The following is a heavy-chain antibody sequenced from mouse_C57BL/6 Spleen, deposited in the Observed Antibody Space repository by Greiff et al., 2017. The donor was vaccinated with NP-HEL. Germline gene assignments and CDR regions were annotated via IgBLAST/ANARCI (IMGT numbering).Heavy chain of an antibody. J-gene: IGHJ2*01. Sequence: EVQLQQSGPELVKPGASVKISCKASGYTFTDYYMNWVKQSHGKSLEWIGDINPNNGGTSYNQKFKGKSTLTVDKSSSTAYMELRSLTSEDSAVYYCARGGYTCDFDYWGQGTTLTVSS. CDR2: INPNNGGT. CDR1: GYTFTDYY. CDR3: ARGGYTCDFDY. V-gene: IGHV1-26*01.